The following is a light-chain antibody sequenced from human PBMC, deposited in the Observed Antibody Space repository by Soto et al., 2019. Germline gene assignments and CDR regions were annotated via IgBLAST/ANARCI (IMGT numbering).Light chain of an antibody. CDR1: SSDVGGYNY. Sequence: QSALTQPPSASGSPGQSVTISCTGTSSDVGGYNYVSWYQQHPGKAPKLMIYEVSKRPSGVPDRFSGSKSGNTASVSVSGLQAEDEADYYCSSYAGSKTLFGGGTKLTVL. CDR3: SSYAGSKTL. CDR2: EVS. V-gene: IGLV2-8*01. J-gene: IGLJ2*01.